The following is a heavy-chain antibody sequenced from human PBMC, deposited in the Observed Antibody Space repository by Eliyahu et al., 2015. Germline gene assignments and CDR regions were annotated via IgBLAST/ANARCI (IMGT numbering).Heavy chain of an antibody. J-gene: IGHJ4*02. D-gene: IGHD3-10*01. Sequence: EVLLVDSGGDLVKPGGSLRLXCAASGFXXNNAWMSWVRQAPGKGLGWVGRIKSRADGGTXEYTAPVKGRFTISRDDSRNMLYLQMNSLKIEDTAVYYCTTNGGGSYSDYWGQGTLVTVSS. V-gene: IGHV3-15*01. CDR2: IKSRADGGTX. CDR3: TTNGGGSYSDY. CDR1: GFXXNNAW.